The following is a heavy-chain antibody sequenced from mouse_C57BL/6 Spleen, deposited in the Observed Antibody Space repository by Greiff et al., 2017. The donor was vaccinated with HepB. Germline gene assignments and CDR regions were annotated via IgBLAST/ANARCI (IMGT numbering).Heavy chain of an antibody. CDR2: IDPSDSYT. J-gene: IGHJ2*01. Sequence: VQLQQSGAELVMPGASVKLSCKASGYTFTSYWMHWVKQRPGQGLEWIGEIDPSDSYTNYNQKFKGKSTLTVDKSSSTAYMQLSSLTSEDSAVYYCARGRLITPGDYWGQGTTLTVSS. CDR3: ARGRLITPGDY. CDR1: GYTFTSYW. V-gene: IGHV1-69*01. D-gene: IGHD1-1*01.